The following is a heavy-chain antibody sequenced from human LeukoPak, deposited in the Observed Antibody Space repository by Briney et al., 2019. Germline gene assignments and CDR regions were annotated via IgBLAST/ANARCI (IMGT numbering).Heavy chain of an antibody. V-gene: IGHV1-2*02. D-gene: IGHD3-10*01. CDR2: INPNSGGT. CDR3: ARGTWFGELLSNDC. CDR1: GYTFTDYY. J-gene: IGHJ4*02. Sequence: ASVEVSCKASGYTFTDYYMHWVRQAPGQGVEWMGWINPNSGGTKYAQKFQGRVTMTRDTSIRTAYMELTSLRSDDTAVYYCARGTWFGELLSNDCWGQGTLVAVSS.